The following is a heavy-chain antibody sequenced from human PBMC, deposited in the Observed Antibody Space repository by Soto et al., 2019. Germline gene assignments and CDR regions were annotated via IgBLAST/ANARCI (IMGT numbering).Heavy chain of an antibody. CDR3: ARTRSAWSDFHYYSLDV. D-gene: IGHD1-26*01. CDR1: GFSFSKYG. CDR2: ISYDGSEK. Sequence: SLKISCGASGFSFSKYGMHWVRQAPGEGLEWLSLISYDGSEKWYAESVKGRFTISRDNSNSALYVQMNSLTGEDTAVYYCARTRSAWSDFHYYSLDVWGQGTTVTVSS. J-gene: IGHJ6*02. V-gene: IGHV3-30*03.